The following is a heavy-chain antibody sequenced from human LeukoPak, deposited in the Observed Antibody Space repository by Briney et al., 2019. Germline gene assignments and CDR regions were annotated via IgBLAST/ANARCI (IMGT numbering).Heavy chain of an antibody. CDR3: ARESVTSGWYLY. CDR2: IYKEGNT. CDR1: GFTVSGNY. D-gene: IGHD6-19*01. Sequence: PGGSLRLSCAASGFTVSGNYMSWVRQAPGKGLQWVSTIYKEGNTFYADSVRGRFTLSRDNSKNTLYLQMNSLRAEDTAIYYCARESVTSGWYLYWGQGTLVPVSS. J-gene: IGHJ4*02. V-gene: IGHV3-53*01.